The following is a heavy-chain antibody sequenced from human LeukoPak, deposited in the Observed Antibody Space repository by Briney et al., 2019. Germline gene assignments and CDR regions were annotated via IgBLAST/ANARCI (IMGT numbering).Heavy chain of an antibody. D-gene: IGHD2-2*01. J-gene: IGHJ4*02. V-gene: IGHV4-34*01. CDR3: ARSPATSWSNFDY. Sequence: SETLSLTCAVYVDSFSDHYWTWIRQPPGKGLEWIGEIHHRGSTNYRLSLKSRVSISVDRSKNQFSLKLTSVTAADTAVYYCARSPATSWSNFDYWGQGTLVTVSS. CDR1: VDSFSDHY. CDR2: IHHRGST.